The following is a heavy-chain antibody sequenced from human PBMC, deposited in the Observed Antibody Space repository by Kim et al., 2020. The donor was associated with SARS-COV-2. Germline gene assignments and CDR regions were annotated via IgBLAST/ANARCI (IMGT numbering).Heavy chain of an antibody. D-gene: IGHD7-27*01. Sequence: NTYYADSGKGRFTISRDNSKNTLYLQMNSLRAEDTAVYYCARRTGDDFDYCGQGTLFTVSS. CDR2: NT. CDR3: ARRTGDDFDY. V-gene: IGHV3-33*01. J-gene: IGHJ4*02.